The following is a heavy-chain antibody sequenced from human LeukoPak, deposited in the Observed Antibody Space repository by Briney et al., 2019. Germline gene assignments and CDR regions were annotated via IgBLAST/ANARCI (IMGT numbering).Heavy chain of an antibody. J-gene: IGHJ4*02. CDR2: ISSNGGST. CDR3: VKDRSVYGIAAAGLFDY. D-gene: IGHD6-13*01. Sequence: GGSLRLSCSASGFTFSSYAMHWVRQAPGKGLEYVSAISSNGGSTYYADSVKGRFTISRDNSKNTLYLQMSSLRAEDTAVYYCVKDRSVYGIAAAGLFDYWGQGTLVTVSS. CDR1: GFTFSSYA. V-gene: IGHV3-64D*09.